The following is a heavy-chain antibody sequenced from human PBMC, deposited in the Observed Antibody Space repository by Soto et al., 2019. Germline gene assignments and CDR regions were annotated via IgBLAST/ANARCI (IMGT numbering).Heavy chain of an antibody. V-gene: IGHV2-5*02. Sequence: QLTLKESGPTLVKPTQTLTLTCNFSGFSLTTDGVGVGWVRQPPGGAPDWVSLIYWDDDERYSPSLKTRLTITKDPSKINVDLIMTNRDPVDTATYYCAHSRNLITEDAQVGDFDYWGQGILVTVTS. CDR2: IYWDDDE. J-gene: IGHJ4*02. CDR1: GFSLTTDGVG. D-gene: IGHD3-10*01. CDR3: AHSRNLITEDAQVGDFDY.